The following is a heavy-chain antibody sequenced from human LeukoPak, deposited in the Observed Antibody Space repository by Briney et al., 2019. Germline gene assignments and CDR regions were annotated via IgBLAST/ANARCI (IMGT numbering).Heavy chain of an antibody. J-gene: IGHJ4*02. D-gene: IGHD3-10*01. Sequence: GRSLRLSCAASGFTFSSYGMHWVRQAPGKGLEWVAIISYDGTNKYQADSVKGRCTISRDNSKNTLYLQMNSLRGEDTAVYYCARGSWRLVRGAASFEYWGQGTLVTVSS. CDR2: ISYDGTNK. CDR1: GFTFSSYG. CDR3: ARGSWRLVRGAASFEY. V-gene: IGHV3-30*19.